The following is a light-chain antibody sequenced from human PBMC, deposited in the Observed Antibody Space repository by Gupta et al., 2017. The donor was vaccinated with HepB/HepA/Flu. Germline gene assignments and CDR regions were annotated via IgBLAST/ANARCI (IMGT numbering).Light chain of an antibody. CDR3: CSYAGSWTWV. Sequence: QSALTQPASESGSSGQSIAITCPGTSSDVGNYNFVSWYQQHPGKAPKLMIYEVNKRPSGVSNRFSGSKSGNTASLTISGLQAEDEADYYCCSYAGSWTWVFGGGTKLTVL. J-gene: IGLJ3*02. V-gene: IGLV2-23*02. CDR2: EVN. CDR1: SSDVGNYNF.